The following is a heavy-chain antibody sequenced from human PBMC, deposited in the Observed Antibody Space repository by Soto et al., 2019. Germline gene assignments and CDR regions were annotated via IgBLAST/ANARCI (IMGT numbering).Heavy chain of an antibody. J-gene: IGHJ4*02. CDR3: ARESTSKYSSSSLDY. Sequence: GGSLRLSCAASGFTFSSYGMHWVRQAPGKGLEWVAVIWYDGSNKYYADSVKGGFTISRDNSKNTLYLQMNSLRAEDTAVYYCARESTSKYSSSSLDYWGQGTLVTVSS. CDR1: GFTFSSYG. D-gene: IGHD6-6*01. CDR2: IWYDGSNK. V-gene: IGHV3-33*01.